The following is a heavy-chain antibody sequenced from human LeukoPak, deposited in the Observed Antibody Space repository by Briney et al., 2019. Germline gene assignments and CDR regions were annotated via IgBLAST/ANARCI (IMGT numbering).Heavy chain of an antibody. Sequence: ASVKVSCKASGNTFFNYGIHWVRQAPGQALEWMGWIHGGNGNSKYSQKFQGRVTMTRDTSTSTVYMELSSLRSEDTAVYYCARGGYYYDSSGYYDAFDIWGQGTMVTVSS. CDR2: IHGGNGNS. J-gene: IGHJ3*02. D-gene: IGHD3-22*01. CDR3: ARGGYYYDSSGYYDAFDI. CDR1: GNTFFNYG. V-gene: IGHV1-3*01.